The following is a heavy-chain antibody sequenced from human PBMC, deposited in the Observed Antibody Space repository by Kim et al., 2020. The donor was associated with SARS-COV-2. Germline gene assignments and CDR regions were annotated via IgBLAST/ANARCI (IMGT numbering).Heavy chain of an antibody. Sequence: ARKFKGRVPITADESTSTAYMELSSLRSEDTAVYYCARGNRVVYAGVGFDYWGQGTLVTVSS. D-gene: IGHD2-8*02. V-gene: IGHV1-69*01. J-gene: IGHJ4*02. CDR3: ARGNRVVYAGVGFDY.